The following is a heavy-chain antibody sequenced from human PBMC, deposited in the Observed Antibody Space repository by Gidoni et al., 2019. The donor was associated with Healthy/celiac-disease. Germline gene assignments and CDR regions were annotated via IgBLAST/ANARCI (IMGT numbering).Heavy chain of an antibody. CDR1: GFTFDDYA. CDR3: AKDRGYEISPSFDI. Sequence: EVQLVESGGGLVQTGRSLRLSCAASGFTFDDYAMHWVRQAPGKGLGGVSGISWNSGSIGYADSVKGRFTISRDNAKNSLYLQMNSLRAEDTVLYYCAKDRGYEISPSFDIWGQGTMVTVSS. D-gene: IGHD3-9*01. CDR2: ISWNSGSI. J-gene: IGHJ3*02. V-gene: IGHV3-9*01.